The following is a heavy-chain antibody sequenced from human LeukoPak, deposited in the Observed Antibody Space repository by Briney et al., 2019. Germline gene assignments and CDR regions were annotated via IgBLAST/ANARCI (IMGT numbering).Heavy chain of an antibody. CDR1: GFTFSSYA. J-gene: IGHJ4*02. D-gene: IGHD6-6*01. V-gene: IGHV3-30*04. Sequence: GSLRLSCAASGFTFSSYAMHWVRQAPGKGLEWVAVISYDGSNKYYADSVKGRFTISRDNSKNTLYLQTNSLRAEDTAVYYCARASLAAALDYWGQGTLVTVSS. CDR2: ISYDGSNK. CDR3: ARASLAAALDY.